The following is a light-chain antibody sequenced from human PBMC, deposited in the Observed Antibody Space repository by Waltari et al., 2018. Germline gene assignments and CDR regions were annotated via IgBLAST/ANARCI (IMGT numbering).Light chain of an antibody. V-gene: IGLV1-47*01. Sequence: QSVLTQPPSASGTPGQRVTIYCSGSSSNIGSDFLYWYQQLPGTAPKILVYRNNQRPSGVPDRVSGSKSGTSASLAISGLRSEDEADYYCAAWDDSLSGPGVFGGGTKLTVL. J-gene: IGLJ3*02. CDR3: AAWDDSLSGPGV. CDR1: SSNIGSDF. CDR2: RNN.